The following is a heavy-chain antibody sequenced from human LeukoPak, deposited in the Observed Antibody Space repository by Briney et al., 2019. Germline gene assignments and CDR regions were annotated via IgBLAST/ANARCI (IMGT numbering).Heavy chain of an antibody. Sequence: GGSLRLSCTASGFTFGDYAMSWVRQAPGKELEWVGFIRSKAYGGTTEYAASVKGRFTISGDDSKSIAYLQMNSLKTEDTAVYYCVRDEEGYSYGYGYWGQGTLVTVSS. CDR1: GFTFGDYA. V-gene: IGHV3-49*04. D-gene: IGHD5-18*01. J-gene: IGHJ4*02. CDR3: VRDEEGYSYGYGY. CDR2: IRSKAYGGTT.